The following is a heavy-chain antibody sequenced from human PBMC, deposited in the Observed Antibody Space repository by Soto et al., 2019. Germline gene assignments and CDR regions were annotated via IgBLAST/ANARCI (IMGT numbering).Heavy chain of an antibody. CDR3: ARELRVVPAAIRPPYYYYGMDV. V-gene: IGHV3-49*04. CDR2: IRSKAYGGTT. CDR1: GFTFGDYA. D-gene: IGHD2-2*02. J-gene: IGHJ6*02. Sequence: PGGSLRLSCTASGFTFGDYAMSWVRQAPGKGLEWVGFIRSKAYGGTTEYAASVKGRFTISRDDSKNTLYLQMNSLRAEDTAVYYCARELRVVPAAIRPPYYYYGMDVWGQGTTVTVSS.